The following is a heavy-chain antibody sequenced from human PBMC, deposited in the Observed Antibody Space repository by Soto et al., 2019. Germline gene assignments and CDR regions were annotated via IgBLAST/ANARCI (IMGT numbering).Heavy chain of an antibody. Sequence: PGGSLRLSCAASGFTFYTYEMIWVRQAPGKGLEWVSYISSSGSTTYYADSVKGRFTISRDNAKNSLYLQMNSLRAEDTAIYYCATRSGGGGAFDFWGQGTMVTVSS. J-gene: IGHJ3*01. D-gene: IGHD3-10*01. CDR2: ISSSGSTT. CDR3: ATRSGGGGAFDF. CDR1: GFTFYTYE. V-gene: IGHV3-48*03.